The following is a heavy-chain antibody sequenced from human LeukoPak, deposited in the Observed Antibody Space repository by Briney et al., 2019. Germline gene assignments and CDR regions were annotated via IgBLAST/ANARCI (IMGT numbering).Heavy chain of an antibody. V-gene: IGHV1-2*02. CDR2: INPNSGGT. CDR1: GYTFTGYY. J-gene: IGHJ4*02. D-gene: IGHD3-22*01. Sequence: ASVKVSCKASGYTFTGYYMHWVRQAPGQGLEWMGWINPNSGGTNYAQKFQGRVTMTRDTSISTAYMELSRLRSDDTAVYYCARDKKYYYDSSGFGRGERNYFDYWGQGTLVTVSS. CDR3: ARDKKYYYDSSGFGRGERNYFDY.